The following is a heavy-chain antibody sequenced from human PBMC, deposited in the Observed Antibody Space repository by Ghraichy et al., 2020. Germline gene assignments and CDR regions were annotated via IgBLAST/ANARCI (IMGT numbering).Heavy chain of an antibody. Sequence: GESLNISCKGSGYSFTTKWITWVRQTPGKGLEWMGIIYPDDSDTRYSPSFQGQVTLSADKSISTAYLQWNSLKESDTAMYYCARQGGSRIFGGFDYWGQGTVVTVSS. CDR1: GYSFTTKW. D-gene: IGHD3-16*01. CDR2: IYPDDSDT. J-gene: IGHJ4*02. V-gene: IGHV5-51*01. CDR3: ARQGGSRIFGGFDY.